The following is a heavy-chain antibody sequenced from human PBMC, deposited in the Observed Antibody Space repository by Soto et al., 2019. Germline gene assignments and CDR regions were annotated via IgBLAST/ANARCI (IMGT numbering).Heavy chain of an antibody. J-gene: IGHJ6*02. CDR3: ASVNSALVYYGMDV. V-gene: IGHV1-69*13. CDR1: GGTSSSYA. Sequence: GASVKVSCKASGGTSSSYAISWVRQAPGQGLEWMGGIIPIFGTANYAQKFQGRVTITADESTSTAYMELSSLRSEDTAVYYCASVNSALVYYGMDVWGQGTTVTVSS. D-gene: IGHD1-20*01. CDR2: IIPIFGTA.